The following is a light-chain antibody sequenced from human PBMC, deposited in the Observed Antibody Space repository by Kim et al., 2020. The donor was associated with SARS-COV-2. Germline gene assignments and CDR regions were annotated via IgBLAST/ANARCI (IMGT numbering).Light chain of an antibody. CDR1: SLRSYY. J-gene: IGLJ2*01. CDR2: GKN. V-gene: IGLV3-19*01. Sequence: LGQTVRITCQGDSLRSYYESWDQQKPGQAPVLVIYGKNNRPSGIPDRFSGSSSGNTASLTITGAQAEDEADYYCNSRDSSGNHLVVFGGGTQLTVL. CDR3: NSRDSSGNHLVV.